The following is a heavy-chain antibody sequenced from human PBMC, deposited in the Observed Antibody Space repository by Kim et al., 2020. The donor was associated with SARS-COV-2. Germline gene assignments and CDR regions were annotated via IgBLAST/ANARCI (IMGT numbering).Heavy chain of an antibody. CDR1: GFTFSDHY. J-gene: IGHJ4*02. V-gene: IGHV3-72*01. CDR3: VPTEHSNFEY. D-gene: IGHD1-26*01. CDR2: RRNNARLYST. Sequence: GGSRRLSCAASGFTFSDHYMDWVRQAPGKGLEWVGRRRNNARLYSTEYAASVRGRFTISRDDSGNSMYLQMNSLKIDDTAVYYCVPTEHSNFEYRGQGTLATVSS.